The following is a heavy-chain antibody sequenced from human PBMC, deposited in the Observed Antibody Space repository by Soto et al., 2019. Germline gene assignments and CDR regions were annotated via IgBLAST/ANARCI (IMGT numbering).Heavy chain of an antibody. Sequence: GESLKISCHGAGYTFFSFWIVWVRQVPGKGLEWVGRIDPGDSSATYSPTFQGHVTISADRSTRSAYLQWRSLRASDTAIYFCARRYCSRADCYSDSWGQGSLVTVSS. CDR1: GYTFFSFW. CDR2: IDPGDSSA. D-gene: IGHD2-2*01. V-gene: IGHV5-10-1*01. J-gene: IGHJ4*02. CDR3: ARRYCSRADCYSDS.